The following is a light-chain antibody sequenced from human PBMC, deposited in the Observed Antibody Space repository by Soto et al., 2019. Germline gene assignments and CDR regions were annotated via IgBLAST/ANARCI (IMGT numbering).Light chain of an antibody. V-gene: IGKV1-39*01. CDR2: AAS. J-gene: IGKJ1*01. CDR3: QQSYNSPQT. CDR1: QSISSY. Sequence: DIQMTQSPSSLSASVGDRVTITCRASQSISSYLNWYQQKPGKAPKLLIYAASSLQSGVPPRFSGSGSGTDFTLTISSLQPEDFATYSCQQSYNSPQTFGRGTKVDIK.